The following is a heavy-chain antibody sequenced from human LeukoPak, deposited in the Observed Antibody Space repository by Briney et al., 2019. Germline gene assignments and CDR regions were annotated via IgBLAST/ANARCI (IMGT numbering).Heavy chain of an antibody. J-gene: IGHJ4*02. CDR1: GYTFTGYY. Sequence: ASVKVSCKASGYTFTGYYMHWVRQAPGQGLEWMGWINPNSGGTNYAQKFQGRVTMTRDTSSSTAYMELSRLRSDDTAVYYCARGYYYDSSGYYYPVDYWGQGTLVTVSS. V-gene: IGHV1-2*02. D-gene: IGHD3-22*01. CDR3: ARGYYYDSSGYYYPVDY. CDR2: INPNSGGT.